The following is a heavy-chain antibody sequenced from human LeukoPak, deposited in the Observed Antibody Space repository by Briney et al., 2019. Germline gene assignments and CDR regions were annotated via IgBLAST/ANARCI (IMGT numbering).Heavy chain of an antibody. CDR3: ARGLGSDVFDL. Sequence: SETLCLTCAVSGGSISSGDYCWGCIRQPPGKGREWAGYIYYGGRNYYSPSLRSLFTISVNTSKNQFSLKLSSVTAADTAVYYSARGLGSDVFDLWGQGTMVRVSS. J-gene: IGHJ3*01. CDR2: IYYGGRN. V-gene: IGHV4-30-4*08. CDR1: GGSISSGDYC.